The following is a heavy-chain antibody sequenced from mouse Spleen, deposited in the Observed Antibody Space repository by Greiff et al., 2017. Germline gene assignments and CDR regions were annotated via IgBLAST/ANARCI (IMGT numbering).Heavy chain of an antibody. V-gene: IGHV2-5*01. Sequence: VHLVESGPGLVQPSQSLSITCTVSGFSLTSYGVHWVRQSPGKGLEWLGVIWRGGSTDYNAAFMSRLSITKDNSKSQVFFKMNSLQADDTAIYYCAKIRLYYYGSSYWYFDVWGTGTTVTVSS. CDR1: GFSLTSYG. J-gene: IGHJ1*03. CDR3: AKIRLYYYGSSYWYFDV. CDR2: IWRGGST. D-gene: IGHD1-1*01.